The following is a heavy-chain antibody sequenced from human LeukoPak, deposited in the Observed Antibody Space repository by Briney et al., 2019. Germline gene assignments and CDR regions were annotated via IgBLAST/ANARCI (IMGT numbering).Heavy chain of an antibody. CDR3: ARDWDPTSNTNYFDP. CDR1: GYTFTNYG. Sequence: ASVKVSCKASGYTFTNYGISWVRQAPGQGLEWMGWIGSYNGETNYAQKFQGRVTMTTDTSTSTVHMELRSLTSDDTAVYYCARDWDPTSNTNYFDPWAQGTRVIVSS. J-gene: IGHJ4*02. CDR2: IGSYNGET. V-gene: IGHV1-18*01. D-gene: IGHD1-26*01.